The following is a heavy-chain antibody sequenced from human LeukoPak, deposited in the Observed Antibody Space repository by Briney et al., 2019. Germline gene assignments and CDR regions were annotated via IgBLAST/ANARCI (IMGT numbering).Heavy chain of an antibody. V-gene: IGHV3-23*01. CDR1: GLTFSSYA. D-gene: IGHD2-21*02. CDR3: ARDRGGDCYSVVDY. J-gene: IGHJ4*02. CDR2: ICVSGDTT. Sequence: GGSLRLSCAASGLTFSSYAMSWVRQAPGKGLEWVSGICVSGDTTYCAGSVKGRFTISRDNSKNTLYLQMNSLRAEDTAVYYCARDRGGDCYSVVDYWGQGTLVTVST.